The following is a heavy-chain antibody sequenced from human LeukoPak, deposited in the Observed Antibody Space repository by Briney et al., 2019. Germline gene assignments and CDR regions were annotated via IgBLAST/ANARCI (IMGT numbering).Heavy chain of an antibody. V-gene: IGHV1-69*05. CDR1: RGTFSSYA. D-gene: IGHD3-22*01. CDR2: IIPIFGTA. J-gene: IGHJ4*02. CDR3: SGYDSSCYYPY. Sequence: ASVKVSCKSCRGTFSSYAISWVRQAPGQGLEWMGGIIPIFGTANYAQKFQGRVTITTDESTSTAYMELSSLRSEDTAVYYCSGYDSSCYYPYWGQGTLVTVSS.